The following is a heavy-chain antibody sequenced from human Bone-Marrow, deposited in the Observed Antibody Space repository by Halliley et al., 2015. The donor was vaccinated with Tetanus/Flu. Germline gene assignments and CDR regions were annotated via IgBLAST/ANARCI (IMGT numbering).Heavy chain of an antibody. Sequence: TLSLTCTVYGGPIIDYSWSWIRQPPGKGLQWIGYIHHSGSTNYDPSLKSRVTISVDTPKRQFSLKLHSVTAEDTAVYYCARWKNYGRPLFCFGGQGALGPVSS. D-gene: IGHD4-17*01. CDR3: ARWKNYGRPLFCF. CDR1: GGPIIDYS. V-gene: IGHV4-59*01. J-gene: IGHJ4*02. CDR2: IHHSGST.